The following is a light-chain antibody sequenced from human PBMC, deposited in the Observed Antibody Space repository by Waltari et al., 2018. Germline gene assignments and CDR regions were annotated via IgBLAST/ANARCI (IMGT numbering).Light chain of an antibody. CDR1: SSNLGRNF. J-gene: IGLJ3*02. V-gene: IGLV1-47*01. CDR3: AAWDDSLRGPV. CDR2: RNN. Sequence: QSVLTQAPSASGTPGQRVTISCSGSSSNLGRNFVFWYQLLPGMAPKLLIFRNNPRPAVVPDRFSGSKSGTSASLAISGLRSEDEADYSCAAWDDSLRGPVFGTGTKLTVL.